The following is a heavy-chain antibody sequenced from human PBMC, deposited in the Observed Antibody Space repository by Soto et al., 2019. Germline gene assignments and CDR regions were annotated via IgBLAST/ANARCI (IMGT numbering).Heavy chain of an antibody. J-gene: IGHJ6*03. V-gene: IGHV4-4*02. Sequence: PSETLSLICAVSSGSISSSNWWSWVRQPPGKGLEWIGEIYHSGSTNYNPSLKSRVTISVDKSKNQFSLKLSSVTAADTAVYYCARGGGTTGRFDRFSRYYYMDVWGKGTTVTVSS. D-gene: IGHD1-7*01. CDR2: IYHSGST. CDR3: ARGGGTTGRFDRFSRYYYMDV. CDR1: SGSISSSNW.